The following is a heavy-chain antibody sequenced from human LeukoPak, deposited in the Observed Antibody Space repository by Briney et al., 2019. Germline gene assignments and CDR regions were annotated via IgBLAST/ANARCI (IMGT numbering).Heavy chain of an antibody. CDR3: ARDDYSNYVWYTRFDP. CDR2: ISSSSSTI. CDR1: GFTFSSYS. D-gene: IGHD4-11*01. Sequence: RPGGSLRPSCAASGFTFSSYSMNWVRQAPGKGLEWVSYISSSSSTIYYADSVKGRFTISRDNAKNSLYLQMNSLRAEDTAVYYCARDDYSNYVWYTRFDPWGQGTLVTVSS. V-gene: IGHV3-48*01. J-gene: IGHJ5*02.